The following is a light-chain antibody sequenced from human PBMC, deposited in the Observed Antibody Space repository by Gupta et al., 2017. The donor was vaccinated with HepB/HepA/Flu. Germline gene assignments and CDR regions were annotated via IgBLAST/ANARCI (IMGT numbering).Light chain of an antibody. Sequence: QSVLTQPPSLSAAPGQKVTISCSGNSSNIGSNYVSWYQQVPGTAPKLLIYDNDYRPSGIPDRFSGSKSGTSATLGVTGLQTGEEADYYCGTWDSRLSAVVFGGGTKLTVL. J-gene: IGLJ2*01. V-gene: IGLV1-51*01. CDR3: GTWDSRLSAVV. CDR2: DND. CDR1: SSNIGSNY.